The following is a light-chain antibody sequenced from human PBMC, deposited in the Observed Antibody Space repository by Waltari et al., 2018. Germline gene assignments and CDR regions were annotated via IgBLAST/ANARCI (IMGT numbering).Light chain of an antibody. CDR1: SSDVGGYHY. CDR3: NSCTGDSTLI. V-gene: IGLV2-14*01. J-gene: IGLJ2*01. Sequence: QYALTQPAFVSGSPGQSITISCTGTSSDVGGYHYASWYQQHPGKAPKLIIYDVDNRPSGVSNRFSGSKSGNTASLTISGLQVEDEADYYCNSCTGDSTLIFGGGTKVTVL. CDR2: DVD.